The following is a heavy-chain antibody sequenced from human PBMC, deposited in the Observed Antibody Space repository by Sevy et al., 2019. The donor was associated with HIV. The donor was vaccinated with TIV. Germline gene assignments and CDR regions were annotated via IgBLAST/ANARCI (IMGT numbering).Heavy chain of an antibody. J-gene: IGHJ4*02. CDR2: IYTRGGT. Sequence: SETLSLTCTVSGGSISSGNYYWSWIRQPAGKGLEWIGRIYTRGGTNYNPSLKSRVTISVDTSKNQFSLKPSSVTAADTAVYYCARESGDCSSTSCYEGVFDYWGQGTLVTVSS. D-gene: IGHD2-2*01. V-gene: IGHV4-61*02. CDR1: GGSISSGNYY. CDR3: ARESGDCSSTSCYEGVFDY.